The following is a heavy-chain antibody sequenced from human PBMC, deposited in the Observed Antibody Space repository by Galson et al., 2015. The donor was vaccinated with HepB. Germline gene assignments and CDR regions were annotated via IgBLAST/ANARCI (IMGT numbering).Heavy chain of an antibody. Sequence: SLRLSCAASEFTFSNYAMHWVRQAPGKGLEWVAVISYDGSNKYYADSVKGRFTISRDNSKTTLYLQMNSLRAEDTAVYYCARESGAGWYESDYWGQGTLVTVSS. J-gene: IGHJ4*02. CDR2: ISYDGSNK. D-gene: IGHD6-19*01. CDR1: EFTFSNYA. V-gene: IGHV3-30*04. CDR3: ARESGAGWYESDY.